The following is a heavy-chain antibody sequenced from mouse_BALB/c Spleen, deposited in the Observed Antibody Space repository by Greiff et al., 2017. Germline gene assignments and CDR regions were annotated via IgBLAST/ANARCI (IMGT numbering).Heavy chain of an antibody. CDR2: INPSTGYT. V-gene: IGHV1-7*01. Sequence: VQLQQSGAELAKPGASVKMSCKASGYTFTSYWMHWVKQRPGQGLEWIGYINPSTGYTEYNQKFKDKATLTADKSSSTAYMQLSSLTSEDSAVYYCAREGLRPWFAYWGQGTLVTVSA. CDR1: GYTFTSYW. J-gene: IGHJ3*01. CDR3: AREGLRPWFAY. D-gene: IGHD1-2*01.